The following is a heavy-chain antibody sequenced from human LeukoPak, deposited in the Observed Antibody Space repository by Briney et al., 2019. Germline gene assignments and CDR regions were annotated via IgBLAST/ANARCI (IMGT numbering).Heavy chain of an antibody. Sequence: PGRSLRLSCIASGFTFGDYAMSWVRQAPGKGLEWVGFIRSKASGGTTEYAASVKGRFTISRDDSNGIAYLQMTSLKTEDSAIYYCSRMMQHSYDRGAYYRLFDYWGQGTLVTVSS. J-gene: IGHJ4*02. CDR2: IRSKASGGTT. CDR1: GFTFGDYA. V-gene: IGHV3-49*04. D-gene: IGHD3-22*01. CDR3: SRMMQHSYDRGAYYRLFDY.